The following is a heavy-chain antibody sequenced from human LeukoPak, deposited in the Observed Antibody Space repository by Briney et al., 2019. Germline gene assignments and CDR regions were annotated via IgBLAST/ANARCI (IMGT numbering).Heavy chain of an antibody. J-gene: IGHJ4*02. D-gene: IGHD6-6*01. CDR1: GGSISSYY. V-gene: IGHV4-59*08. CDR2: IYYSGST. CDR3: ARRIAARLDY. Sequence: SETLSLTCTVSGGSISSYYWSWIRQPPGKGLEWIGYIYYSGSTKYNPSLKSRVTISVDTSKNQFSLKLSSVTAADTAVYYCARRIAARLDYWGQGALVTVSS.